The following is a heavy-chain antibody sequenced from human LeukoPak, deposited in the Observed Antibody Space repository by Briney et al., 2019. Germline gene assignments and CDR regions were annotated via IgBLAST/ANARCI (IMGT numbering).Heavy chain of an antibody. J-gene: IGHJ4*02. CDR1: GYTFTNYG. Sequence: ASVKVSCKTSGYTFTNYGVTWVRQAPGQGLEWMGWISGHNGNTNYVQKGQDRVTMTTDTSTSTAYMELRSLRSDDTAVYYCARTYKILTGFSTACDSWGQGTLITVSS. D-gene: IGHD3-9*01. CDR3: ARTYKILTGFSTACDS. CDR2: ISGHNGNT. V-gene: IGHV1-18*01.